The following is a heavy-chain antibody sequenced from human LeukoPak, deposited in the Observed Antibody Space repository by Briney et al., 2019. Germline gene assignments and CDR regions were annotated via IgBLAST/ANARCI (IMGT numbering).Heavy chain of an antibody. CDR3: AKDPIFSGSYGVFDY. J-gene: IGHJ4*02. Sequence: GGSLRLSCAASGFTFSSYDMHWVRQATGKGLEWVSAIGTAGDTYYPGSVKGRFTISRENAKNSLYLQMNSLRAEDTAVYYCAKDPIFSGSYGVFDYWGLGTLVTVSS. CDR1: GFTFSSYD. CDR2: IGTAGDT. V-gene: IGHV3-13*01. D-gene: IGHD1-26*01.